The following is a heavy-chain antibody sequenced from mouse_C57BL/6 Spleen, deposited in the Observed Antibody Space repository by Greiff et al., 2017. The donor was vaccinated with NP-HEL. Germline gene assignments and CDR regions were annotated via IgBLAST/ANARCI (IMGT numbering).Heavy chain of an antibody. J-gene: IGHJ3*01. CDR1: GYTFTDYY. V-gene: IGHV1-19*01. CDR3: ARRGDYDSLFAY. D-gene: IGHD2-4*01. CDR2: INPYNGGT. Sequence: VQLQQSGPVLVKPGASVKMSCKASGYTFTDYYMNWVKQSPGKSLVWIGVINPYNGGTSYNQKFKGKATLTVDKSSNTAYLQLSSLTSEDTAVYYCARRGDYDSLFAYWGQGTLVTVSA.